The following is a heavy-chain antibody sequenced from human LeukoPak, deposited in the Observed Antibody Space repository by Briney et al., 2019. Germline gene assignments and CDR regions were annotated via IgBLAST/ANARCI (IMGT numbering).Heavy chain of an antibody. V-gene: IGHV4-59*12. D-gene: IGHD3-22*01. CDR2: IYYSGST. CDR1: GGSISSYY. J-gene: IGHJ4*02. CDR3: ARGGTDSSGPMAGFDY. Sequence: SETLSLTCTVSGGSISSYYWSWIRQPPGKGLEWIGYIYYSGSTNYNPSLKSRVTISGDTSKNQFSLKLSSVTAADTAVYYCARGGTDSSGPMAGFDYWGQGTLVTVSS.